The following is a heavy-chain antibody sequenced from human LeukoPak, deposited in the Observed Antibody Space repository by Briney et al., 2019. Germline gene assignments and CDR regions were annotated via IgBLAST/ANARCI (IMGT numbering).Heavy chain of an antibody. CDR2: IYTSGST. D-gene: IGHD2-15*01. CDR3: ARGSCSGGSCPFDY. Sequence: KPSETLSLTCTVSGGSISSYYWSWIRQPAGKGLEWIGRIYTSGSTNYNPSLKRRVTMSVDTSKNQFSLKLSSVTAADTAVYYCARGSCSGGSCPFDYWGQGTLVTVSS. CDR1: GGSISSYY. J-gene: IGHJ4*02. V-gene: IGHV4-4*07.